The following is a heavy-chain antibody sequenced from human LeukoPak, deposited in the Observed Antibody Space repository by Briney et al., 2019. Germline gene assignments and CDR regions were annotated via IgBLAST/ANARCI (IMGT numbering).Heavy chain of an antibody. J-gene: IGHJ4*02. CDR1: GFTFSSYM. D-gene: IGHD1-26*01. CDR2: INSNSRTI. Sequence: GGSLRLSCAASGFTFSSYMMNWVRQAPGKGLEWVSYINSNSRTIYYADSVKGRFTVSRDNAKNSLYLQMNSLRDEDAAVYYCARDPTISGSYSDYWGQGTLVTVSS. V-gene: IGHV3-48*02. CDR3: ARDPTISGSYSDY.